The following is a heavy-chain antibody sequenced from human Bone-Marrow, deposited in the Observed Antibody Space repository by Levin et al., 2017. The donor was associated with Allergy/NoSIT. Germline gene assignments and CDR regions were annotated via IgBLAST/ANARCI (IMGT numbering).Heavy chain of an antibody. CDR1: GFTFSSYS. CDR2: ISSSSSSM. D-gene: IGHD2-2*02. V-gene: IGHV3-21*01. J-gene: IGHJ4*02. Sequence: SCAASGFTFSSYSMNWVRQAPGKGLEWVSSISSSSSSMYYADSVKGRFTISRDNAKNSLYLQMISLRAEDMAMYYCARVRCSTISCFTDYWGQGTLVTVSS. CDR3: ARVRCSTISCFTDY.